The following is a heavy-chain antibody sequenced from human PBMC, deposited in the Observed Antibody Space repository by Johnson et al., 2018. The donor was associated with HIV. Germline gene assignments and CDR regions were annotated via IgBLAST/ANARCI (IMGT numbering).Heavy chain of an antibody. CDR1: GFTFSSYW. CDR3: ARLPSGYSRDDLDI. Sequence: VQLVESGGGLVKPGGSLRLSCAASGFTFSSYWMSWVRQAPGKGLEWVANIKQDGSEKYYVDSVKGRFTISRDNAKNSLYLQMNSLRAEDTAVYYCARLPSGYSRDDLDIWGQGTMVTVSS. V-gene: IGHV3-7*05. J-gene: IGHJ3*02. D-gene: IGHD5-18*01. CDR2: IKQDGSEK.